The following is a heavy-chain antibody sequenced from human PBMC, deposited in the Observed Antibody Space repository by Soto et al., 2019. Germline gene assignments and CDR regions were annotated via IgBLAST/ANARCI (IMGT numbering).Heavy chain of an antibody. D-gene: IGHD1-7*01. CDR1: GSIFSGYG. CDR3: ARDGIGGTVFRGFCDY. J-gene: IGHJ4*02. Sequence: QKYLVESGGGVVQPGGSLRLSCVASGSIFSGYGMHWVRQAPGKGLEWVAVIWYDGSNKYYADSVKGRFTISRDNSKNMFYLQRDSLRAEDTAVYYWARDGIGGTVFRGFCDYWGQGTLVTVSS. V-gene: IGHV3-33*01. CDR2: IWYDGSNK.